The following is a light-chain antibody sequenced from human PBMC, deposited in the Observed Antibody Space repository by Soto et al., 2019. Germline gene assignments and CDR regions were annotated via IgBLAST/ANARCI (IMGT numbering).Light chain of an antibody. CDR1: SSNIGGNS. CDR2: DDD. Sequence: QSVLAQPPSVSSAPGQRVTISCSGSSSNIGGNSVSWYQQLPGTAPKLLIYDDDKRPSGIPDRFSGSKSGTSATLGITGFQTGDEADYYCGSWDSSLSAYVFGTGTKV. CDR3: GSWDSSLSAYV. J-gene: IGLJ1*01. V-gene: IGLV1-51*01.